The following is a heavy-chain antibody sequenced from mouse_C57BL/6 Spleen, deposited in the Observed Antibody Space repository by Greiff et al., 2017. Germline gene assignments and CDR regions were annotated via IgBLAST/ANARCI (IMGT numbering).Heavy chain of an antibody. J-gene: IGHJ3*01. CDR2: IYPGDGDT. D-gene: IGHD2-4*01. V-gene: IGHV1-82*01. Sequence: QVQLKQPGPELVKPGASVKISCKASGYAFSSSWMNWVKQRPGRGLEWIGRIYPGDGDTNYNGKFKGKATLTVDKSSSTAYMQLSSLTSEDSAVYFGAGSHYCDTEVAWFAYWGQGTLVTVSA. CDR1: GYAFSSSW. CDR3: AGSHYCDTEVAWFAY.